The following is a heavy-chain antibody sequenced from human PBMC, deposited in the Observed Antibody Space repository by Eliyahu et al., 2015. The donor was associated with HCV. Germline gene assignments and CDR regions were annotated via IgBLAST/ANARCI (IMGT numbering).Heavy chain of an antibody. CDR2: VSVSADST. V-gene: IGHV3-23*04. CDR3: AKPLRANYFDY. J-gene: IGHJ4*02. D-gene: IGHD4/OR15-4a*01. Sequence: EVQMVESGGGLVQPGGSLRLSCAASGFTFXNYAXXWVRQAPGKGLEWVSGVSVSADSTFYADSVKGRFTISRDNSRNTLYLQMNSLRAEDTAVYYCAKPLRANYFDYWGQGTLVTVSS. CDR1: GFTFXNYA.